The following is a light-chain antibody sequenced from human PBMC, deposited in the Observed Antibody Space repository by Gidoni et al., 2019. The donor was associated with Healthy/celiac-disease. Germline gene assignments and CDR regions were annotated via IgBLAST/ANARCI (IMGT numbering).Light chain of an antibody. Sequence: SYELTQPPSVSVSPGQTASITCSGDKLGDKYACCYQQKPGQSPVLVIYQDSKRPSGIPERFSGSNSGNTATLTISGTQAMDEADYYCQAWDSSGVVFGGGTKLTVL. V-gene: IGLV3-1*01. CDR3: QAWDSSGVV. J-gene: IGLJ2*01. CDR1: KLGDKY. CDR2: QDS.